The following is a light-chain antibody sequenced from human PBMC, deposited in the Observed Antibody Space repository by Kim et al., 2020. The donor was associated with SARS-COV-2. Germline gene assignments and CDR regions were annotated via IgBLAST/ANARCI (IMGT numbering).Light chain of an antibody. CDR2: DVS. Sequence: QSALTQPASVSGSPGQSITISCTGTRSDIATYNFVSWYQQHPGKAPKLLIYDVSNRPSGVSNRFSGSKSGNTASLTISGLQAEDEADYFCSSYTSSNTVGFGGGTQLTVL. CDR1: RSDIATYNF. V-gene: IGLV2-14*03. J-gene: IGLJ7*01. CDR3: SSYTSSNTVG.